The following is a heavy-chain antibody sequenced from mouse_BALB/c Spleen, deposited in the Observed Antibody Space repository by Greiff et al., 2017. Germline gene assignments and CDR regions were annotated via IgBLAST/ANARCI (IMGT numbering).Heavy chain of an antibody. V-gene: IGHV5-4*02. Sequence: EVQLQQSGGGLVKPGGSLKLSCAASGFTFSDYYMYWVRQTPEKRLEWVATISDGGSYTYYPDSVKGRFTISRDNAKNNLYLQMSSLKSEDTAMYYCARESLYYYGSSYAFAYWGQGTLVTVSA. D-gene: IGHD1-1*01. CDR1: GFTFSDYY. J-gene: IGHJ3*01. CDR3: ARESLYYYGSSYAFAY. CDR2: ISDGGSYT.